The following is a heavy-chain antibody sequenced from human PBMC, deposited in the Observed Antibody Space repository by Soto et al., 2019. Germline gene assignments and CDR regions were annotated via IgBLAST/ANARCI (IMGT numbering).Heavy chain of an antibody. CDR2: IYFGQPTH. CDR1: GSSLNDFQ. V-gene: IGHV4-59*01. J-gene: IGHJ4*02. Sequence: QVQLQESGSGLVKPSETLSLTCTVSGSSLNDFQWIWIRQPPGKGLEWIGSIYFGQPTHSDNPSLKSRVTXALDTSXSQVSLXLXXXXXXXTAVYFCARSNTRYSSPDYWGQGSLVTVSS. CDR3: ARSNTRYSSPDY. D-gene: IGHD6-13*01.